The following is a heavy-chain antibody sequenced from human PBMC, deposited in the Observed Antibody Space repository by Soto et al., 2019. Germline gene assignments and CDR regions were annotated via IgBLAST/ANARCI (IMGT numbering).Heavy chain of an antibody. J-gene: IGHJ2*01. V-gene: IGHV1-2*02. CDR1: GFSFSDYY. Sequence: QVQLVQSETEVKPPEASVKVSCRASGFSFSDYYIQWLRQAPGQGLEWMGWFNPDSGATNYAPSFQGRISMTRDTSSSTAYMQLSSVRSDDTVIYYCATKTHGLGYYVHYWFRDVWGRGTQVTVSS. CDR3: ATKTHGLGYYVHYWFRDV. CDR2: FNPDSGAT. D-gene: IGHD1-26*01.